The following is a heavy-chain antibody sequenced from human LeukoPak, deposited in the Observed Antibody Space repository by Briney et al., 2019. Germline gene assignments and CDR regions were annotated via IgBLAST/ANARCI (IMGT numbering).Heavy chain of an antibody. CDR1: GFTFSNYG. CDR2: IPYDGSNK. CDR3: AKDICGGDCYPHGGY. D-gene: IGHD2-21*01. Sequence: GGSLRLSCAASGFTFSNYGMHWVRQAPGKGLEGVAFIPYDGSNKYYADSLKGRCTITRDNSKNTLYLQMNSLRAEDTAIYYCAKDICGGDCYPHGGYWGQGTLVTVSS. J-gene: IGHJ4*02. V-gene: IGHV3-30*02.